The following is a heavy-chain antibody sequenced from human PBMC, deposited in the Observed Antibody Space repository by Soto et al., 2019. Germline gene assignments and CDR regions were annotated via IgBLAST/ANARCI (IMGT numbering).Heavy chain of an antibody. J-gene: IGHJ4*01. V-gene: IGHV1-18*01. D-gene: IGHD6-6*01. CDR2: VGAYNGER. CDR1: GYTFTNYG. Sequence: QVQLVQSGAEVKKPGASVKVSCKASGYTFTNYGINWVRQAPGQGLEWVGWVGAYNGERRYAQRVQARVIMTTDTSTTTAYMELRSLRSDDTAVYYCSRGTSIPASGDYWGQGTLVTVSS. CDR3: SRGTSIPASGDY.